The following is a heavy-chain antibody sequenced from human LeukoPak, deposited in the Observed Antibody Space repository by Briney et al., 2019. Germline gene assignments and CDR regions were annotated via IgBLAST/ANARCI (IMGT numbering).Heavy chain of an antibody. V-gene: IGHV3-21*01. D-gene: IGHD2-21*01. CDR2: ISSSSSYI. CDR3: AKPPASVALLLGDD. J-gene: IGHJ4*02. Sequence: GGSLRLSCAASGFTFSSYSMDWVRQAPGKGLEWVSSISSSSSYIYYADSVKGRFTISRDNSKNTLYLQMNSLRAEDTAVYFCAKPPASVALLLGDDWGQGTLVTVSS. CDR1: GFTFSSYS.